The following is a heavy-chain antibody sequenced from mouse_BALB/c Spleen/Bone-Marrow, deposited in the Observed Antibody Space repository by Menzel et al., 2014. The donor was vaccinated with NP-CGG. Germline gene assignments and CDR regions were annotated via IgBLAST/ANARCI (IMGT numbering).Heavy chain of an antibody. Sequence: VKLMDSGPGLVAPSQSLSITCTVSGFSLTSYGVRWVRPPPGKGLEWLGVIWAGGSTNYNSALMSRLSISKDNSKSQVFLKMNSLQTDDTAMYYCARPTPRYFAMDYWGQGTSVTVSS. V-gene: IGHV2-9*02. J-gene: IGHJ4*01. CDR1: GFSLTSYG. D-gene: IGHD6-1*01. CDR3: ARPTPRYFAMDY. CDR2: IWAGGST.